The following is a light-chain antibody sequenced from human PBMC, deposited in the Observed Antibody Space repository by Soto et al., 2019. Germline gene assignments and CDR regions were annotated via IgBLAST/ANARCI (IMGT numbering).Light chain of an antibody. CDR3: QQAYGAPPT. CDR1: QSITTF. CDR2: AAS. J-gene: IGKJ1*01. Sequence: DIQVTQSPSSLSASVGDRVTITCRASQSITTFLNWYQQKPGNAPKLLIYAASSLQTGVPSRFSGSGSGTDFTLTISSLQREDCATYYCQQAYGAPPTFRQGTKVEIK. V-gene: IGKV1-39*01.